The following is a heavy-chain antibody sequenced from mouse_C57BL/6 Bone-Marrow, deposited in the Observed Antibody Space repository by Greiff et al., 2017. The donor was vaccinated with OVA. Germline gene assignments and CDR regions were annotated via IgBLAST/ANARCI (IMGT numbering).Heavy chain of an antibody. CDR3: ARHDDCYYASYFDY. D-gene: IGHD2-3*01. Sequence: QVQLQQSGPELVKPGASVKISCKASGYAFSSSWMNWVKQRPGKGLEWIGRIYPGDGDTNSNGKFKGKATLTADKSSSTAYMQLSSLTSEDSAVYFCARHDDCYYASYFDYWGQGTTLTVSS. CDR1: GYAFSSSW. V-gene: IGHV1-82*01. J-gene: IGHJ2*01. CDR2: IYPGDGDT.